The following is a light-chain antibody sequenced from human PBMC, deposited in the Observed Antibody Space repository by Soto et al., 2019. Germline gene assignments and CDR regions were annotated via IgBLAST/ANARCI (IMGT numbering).Light chain of an antibody. CDR2: AAS. Sequence: DIQMTQSPSSLSASVGDRVTITCRASQGIRNDLDWFQQKPANAPERLIYAASSLQSGVPSRFSGSGSGTEFTNTISSLQAEDFATYYGLQYNTSPWTFGKGTNVEIK. J-gene: IGKJ1*01. CDR1: QGIRND. V-gene: IGKV1-17*01. CDR3: LQYNTSPWT.